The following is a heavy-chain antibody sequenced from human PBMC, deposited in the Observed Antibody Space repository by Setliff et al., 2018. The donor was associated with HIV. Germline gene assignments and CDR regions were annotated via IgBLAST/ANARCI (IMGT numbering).Heavy chain of an antibody. J-gene: IGHJ4*02. D-gene: IGHD2-15*01. CDR3: ARDRVAAKASSYDY. Sequence: ASVKVSCKPSGYSFTNHYMHWVRQAPGQGLEWMGVINPTGGSTSYAQKFQDRVTMTSDTSTSTIYMELSSLRSEDTAVFYCARDRVAAKASSYDYWGRGTLVTVSS. CDR2: INPTGGST. V-gene: IGHV1-46*01. CDR1: GYSFTNHY.